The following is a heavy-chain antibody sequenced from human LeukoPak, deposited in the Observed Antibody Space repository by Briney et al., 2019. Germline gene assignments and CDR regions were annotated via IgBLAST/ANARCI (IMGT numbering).Heavy chain of an antibody. CDR3: ARERVLRYFDWSHIYFDY. D-gene: IGHD3-9*01. Sequence: SETLSLTCAVYGGSFSGYYWSWIRQPPGKGLEWIGEINHSGSTNYNPSLKSRVTISVDTSENQFSLKLSSVTAADTAVYYCARERVLRYFDWSHIYFDYWGQGALVTVSS. J-gene: IGHJ4*02. V-gene: IGHV4-34*01. CDR1: GGSFSGYY. CDR2: INHSGST.